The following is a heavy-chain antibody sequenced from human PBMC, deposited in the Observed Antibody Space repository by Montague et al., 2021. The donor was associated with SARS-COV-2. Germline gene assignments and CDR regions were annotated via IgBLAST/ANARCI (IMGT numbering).Heavy chain of an antibody. CDR3: ARDQGYFDWLFQSDYYYYGMDV. V-gene: IGHV3-7*03. CDR1: GFTFSSYW. Sequence: SLRLSCAASGFTFSSYWMSWVRQAPGKGLEWVANIKQDGSEKYYVDSVKGRFTISRDNAKNSLYLQMNSLRAEDTAVYYCARDQGYFDWLFQSDYYYYGMDVWGQGTTVTVSS. CDR2: IKQDGSEK. D-gene: IGHD3-9*01. J-gene: IGHJ6*02.